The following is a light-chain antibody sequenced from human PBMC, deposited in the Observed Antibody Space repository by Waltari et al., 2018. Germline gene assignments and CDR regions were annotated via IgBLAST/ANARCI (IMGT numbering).Light chain of an antibody. V-gene: IGKV1-39*01. J-gene: IGKJ2*01. CDR2: AAS. CDR3: QQSYSTPYT. Sequence: DIQMTQSPSSLSASVGDRVTITCRASQSISSYLNWDQQKPGKAPRLLIYAASSLQSGVASRFSGSGSGTEFTLTISSLQPEDVATYYCQQSYSTPYTFGQGTKLEIK. CDR1: QSISSY.